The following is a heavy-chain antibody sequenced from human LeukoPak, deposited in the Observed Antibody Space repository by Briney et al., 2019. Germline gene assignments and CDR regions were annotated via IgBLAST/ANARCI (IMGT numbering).Heavy chain of an antibody. CDR3: AGGFYSGSFDP. J-gene: IGHJ5*02. CDR1: GFTFSRYW. CDR2: IKQDGSEK. V-gene: IGHV3-7*02. D-gene: IGHD1-26*01. Sequence: GGSLRLSCAASGFTFSRYWMSWVRQAPGKGLEWVAIIKQDGSEKYYVDSVKGRFTISRDNAKNSLYLQMNSLRADDTAVYCCAGGFYSGSFDPWGQGTLVTVSS.